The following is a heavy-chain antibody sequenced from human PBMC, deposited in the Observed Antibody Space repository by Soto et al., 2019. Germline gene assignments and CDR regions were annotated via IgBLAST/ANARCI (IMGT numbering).Heavy chain of an antibody. D-gene: IGHD4-17*01. CDR1: RFSFSNYA. CDR2: ITGSGGGT. J-gene: IGHJ3*02. CDR3: STDPNGDYIGAFDN. Sequence: EVQLLESGGRLVPPGGSLRLSCAGSRFSFSNYAMTWARQAPGEGLEWVSSITGSGGGTTYADSVKGRFTISRVNSKNILYLQMDSLRADDTAVYYCSTDPNGDYIGAFDNWGQGTMVTVSS. V-gene: IGHV3-23*01.